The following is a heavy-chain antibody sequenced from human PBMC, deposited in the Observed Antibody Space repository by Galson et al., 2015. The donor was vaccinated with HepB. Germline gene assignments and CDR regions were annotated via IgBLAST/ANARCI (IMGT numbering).Heavy chain of an antibody. V-gene: IGHV5-51*01. Sequence: QSGAEVKKPGESLKISCKGSGYSFTSYWIGWVRQMPGKGLEWMGIIYPGDSDARYSPSFRGQVTISADKSISTAYLQWNSLKASDTAIYYCARQDDYGGNSPMGQFDYWGQGTLVTVSS. D-gene: IGHD4-23*01. CDR2: IYPGDSDA. CDR1: GYSFTSYW. CDR3: ARQDDYGGNSPMGQFDY. J-gene: IGHJ4*02.